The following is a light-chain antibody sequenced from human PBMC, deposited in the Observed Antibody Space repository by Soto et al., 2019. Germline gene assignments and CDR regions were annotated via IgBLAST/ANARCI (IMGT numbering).Light chain of an antibody. CDR3: QQYGSSPWT. CDR1: QSVSSSY. CDR2: GAS. V-gene: IGKV3-20*01. J-gene: IGKJ1*01. Sequence: ERVFSHSPGTLSLSPGERATLSCRASQSVSSSYLAWYQQKPGQAPRLLIYGASSRATGIPDRFSGNGSGTDFTLTISRLEPEDFAVYYCQQYGSSPWTFGQGTRWIS.